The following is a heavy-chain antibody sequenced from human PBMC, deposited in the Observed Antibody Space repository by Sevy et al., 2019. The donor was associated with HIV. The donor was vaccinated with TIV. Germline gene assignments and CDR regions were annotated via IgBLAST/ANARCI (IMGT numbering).Heavy chain of an antibody. J-gene: IGHJ6*02. CDR1: GFPFNDHA. CDR2: VSWNSRYI. Sequence: GGSLRLSCAASGFPFNDHAMHWVRQVPGKGLEWVSGVSWNSRYIGYADSVKGRFTISRDNAGHFLYLEMNSLGPEDTALYYRAKDINRGCDGVNCYSYYYYFYGLDVWGQGTTVTVSS. CDR3: AKDINRGCDGVNCYSYYYYFYGLDV. D-gene: IGHD2-21*01. V-gene: IGHV3-9*01.